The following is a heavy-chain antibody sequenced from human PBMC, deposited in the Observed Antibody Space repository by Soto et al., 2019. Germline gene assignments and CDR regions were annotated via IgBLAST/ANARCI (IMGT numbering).Heavy chain of an antibody. CDR1: GYKFGSAW. CDR2: IKPGTSDI. V-gene: IGHV5-51*01. D-gene: IGHD3-3*02. J-gene: IGHJ4*02. CDR3: ARQLSHICDS. Sequence: GESLKISCKGVGYKFGSAWIGWVRQMPGKGLEWMGIIKPGTSDIRYSPSCRGHVTISADEAVSTAYLQWSSLKASDTAMYYCARQLSHICDSWGQGTLFPVSS.